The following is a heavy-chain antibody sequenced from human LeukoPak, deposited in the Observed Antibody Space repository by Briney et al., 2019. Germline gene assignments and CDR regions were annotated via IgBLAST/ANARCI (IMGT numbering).Heavy chain of an antibody. J-gene: IGHJ4*02. CDR1: GFTFSSYS. Sequence: GGSLRLSCAASGFTFSSYSMNWVRQAPGKGLEWVSSISSSSSYIYYADSVKGRFTISRDNAKNSLYLQMNSLRAEDTAVYYRATSLGGYCSGGSCHEYYFDYWGQGTLVTVSS. V-gene: IGHV3-21*01. D-gene: IGHD2-15*01. CDR2: ISSSSSYI. CDR3: ATSLGGYCSGGSCHEYYFDY.